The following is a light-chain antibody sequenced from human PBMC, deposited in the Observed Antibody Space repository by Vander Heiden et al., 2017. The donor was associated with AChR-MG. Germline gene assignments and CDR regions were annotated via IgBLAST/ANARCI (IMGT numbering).Light chain of an antibody. V-gene: IGLV2-14*03. CDR1: SSDVGGYNY. Sequence: QSALPQPASLSGSPGHSITISCTGTSSDVGGYNYVSWYQQHPGKAPKLMIYDVSNRPSGVSNRFSGSKSGNTASLTSSGLQAEDEADYYCSSYTSSSTVVFGGGTKLTVL. CDR3: SSYTSSSTVV. CDR2: DVS. J-gene: IGLJ2*01.